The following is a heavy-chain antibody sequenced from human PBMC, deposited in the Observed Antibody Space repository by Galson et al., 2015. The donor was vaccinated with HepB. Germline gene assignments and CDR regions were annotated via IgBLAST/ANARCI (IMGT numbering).Heavy chain of an antibody. V-gene: IGHV3-48*03. CDR2: ISSRGSTI. CDR1: GFTFSSYE. Sequence: SLRLSCAASGFTFSSYEMDWVRQAPGKGLEWLSYISSRGSTIYYADSVKGRFTISRDNAKNSLYLQMNSLRVEDTAVYYCARDGNSFDMWGQGTMVTVSS. CDR3: ARDGNSFDM. J-gene: IGHJ3*02. D-gene: IGHD1-1*01.